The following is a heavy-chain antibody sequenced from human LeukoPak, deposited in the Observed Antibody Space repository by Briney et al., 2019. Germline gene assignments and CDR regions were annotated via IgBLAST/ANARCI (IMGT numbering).Heavy chain of an antibody. J-gene: IGHJ4*02. CDR1: GYTFIAYY. CDR3: ARDSCSSTSCLSIDDY. CDR2: INPNSGGT. V-gene: IGHV1-2*02. Sequence: GASVKVSCKGSGYTFIAYYMHWVRQAPGQGLEWMGWINPNSGGTNYAQKFQGRVTMTRDTSISTVYMELSRLRSDDTAVYYCARDSCSSTSCLSIDDYWGQGTLVTVSS. D-gene: IGHD2-2*01.